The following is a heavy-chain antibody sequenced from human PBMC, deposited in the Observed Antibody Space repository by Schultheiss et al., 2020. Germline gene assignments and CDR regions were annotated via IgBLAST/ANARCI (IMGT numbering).Heavy chain of an antibody. CDR2: ISYDGSNK. D-gene: IGHD4-17*01. Sequence: GGSLRLSCAASGFTFSSYAMSWVRQAPGKGLEWVAVISYDGSNKYYADSVKGRFTISRDNSKNTLYLQMNSLRAEDTAVYYCAKDLHYGDYEGDYWGQGTLV. V-gene: IGHV3-30*04. CDR1: GFTFSSYA. J-gene: IGHJ4*02. CDR3: AKDLHYGDYEGDY.